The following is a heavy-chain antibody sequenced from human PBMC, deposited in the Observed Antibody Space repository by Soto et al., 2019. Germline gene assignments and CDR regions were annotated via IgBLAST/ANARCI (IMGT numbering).Heavy chain of an antibody. CDR3: VRGYSDYTDYFDY. J-gene: IGHJ4*02. CDR2: IKQDGSEK. Sequence: EVQLVESGGGLVQPGGSLRLSCAASGFTFSSFWMSWVHQAPGKGLEWVAIIKQDGSEKYYVDSVTGRFIVSRDNAEKSLYLQMNSLRPEDTALYYCVRGYSDYTDYFDYWGQGTLVTVSS. D-gene: IGHD5-12*01. CDR1: GFTFSSFW. V-gene: IGHV3-7*03.